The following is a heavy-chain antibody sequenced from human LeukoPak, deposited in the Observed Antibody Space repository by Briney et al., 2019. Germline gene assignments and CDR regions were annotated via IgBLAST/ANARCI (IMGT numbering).Heavy chain of an antibody. CDR3: ARDPSYYDILTGYFTYYYCGMDV. Sequence: GGSLRLSCAGSGFTFSTYALSWVRQAPGKGLEWVSSISSSSSYIYYADSVKGRSTISRDNAKNSLYLQMNSLRAEDTAVYYCARDPSYYDILTGYFTYYYCGMDVWGQGTTVTVSS. CDR1: GFTFSTYA. CDR2: ISSSSSYI. J-gene: IGHJ6*02. D-gene: IGHD3-9*01. V-gene: IGHV3-21*01.